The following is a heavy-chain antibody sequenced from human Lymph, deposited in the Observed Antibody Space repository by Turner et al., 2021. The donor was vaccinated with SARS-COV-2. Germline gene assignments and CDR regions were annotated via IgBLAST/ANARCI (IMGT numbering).Heavy chain of an antibody. D-gene: IGHD1-1*01. CDR2: FYKIGSI. Sequence: QVQLQESGPGLVRPSETLSLTCTVSGVSISSQSWSWIRQSPGRGLECIGYFYKIGSIDYNPTLMSLVTISVDTSKNQLSLNLISMTAADTAVYYCARHQGSTSGYDHGMNVWGQGTSVIVSS. J-gene: IGHJ6*02. V-gene: IGHV4-59*08. CDR1: GVSISSQS. CDR3: ARHQGSTSGYDHGMNV.